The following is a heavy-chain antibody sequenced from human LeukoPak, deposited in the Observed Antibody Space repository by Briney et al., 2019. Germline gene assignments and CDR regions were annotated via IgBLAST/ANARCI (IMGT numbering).Heavy chain of an antibody. D-gene: IGHD3-22*01. V-gene: IGHV3-74*01. Sequence: GGSLRLSCAASGFTFSSYWMHWVRQAPGKGLVWVSRINTDGSSTTYADSVKGRFTISRDNAKNTVYLQINSLRAEDTALYYCARAMLDSSGRDYWGQGTLVTVSS. J-gene: IGHJ4*02. CDR2: INTDGSST. CDR1: GFTFSSYW. CDR3: ARAMLDSSGRDY.